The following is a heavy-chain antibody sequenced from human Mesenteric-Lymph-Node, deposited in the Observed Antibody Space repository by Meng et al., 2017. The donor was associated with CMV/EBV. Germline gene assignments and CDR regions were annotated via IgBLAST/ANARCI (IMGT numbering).Heavy chain of an antibody. CDR2: INLISGGT. CDR1: GYTFIGYY. J-gene: IGHJ4*02. CDR3: ARAVYDSSGYYLY. V-gene: IGHV1-2*02. D-gene: IGHD3-22*01. Sequence: ASVKVSCKASGYTFIGYYMHWVRQAPGQGLEWMGWINLISGGTQYAEKFQGRVTMTRDTSISTAYMELRRLRSEDTAVYYCARAVYDSSGYYLYWGQGTLVTVSS.